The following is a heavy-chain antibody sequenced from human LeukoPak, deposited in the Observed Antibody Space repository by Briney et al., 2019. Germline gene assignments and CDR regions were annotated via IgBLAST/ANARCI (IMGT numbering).Heavy chain of an antibody. J-gene: IGHJ4*02. CDR3: AKSTGYSSGYNIDY. D-gene: IGHD3-22*01. CDR2: ISGSGGST. Sequence: GGSLRLSCAASGLTFSSYAMSWVRQAPGNGLEWVSAISGSGGSTYYADSVKGRFTISRDNSKNTLYLRMNSLRAEDTAVYYCAKSTGYSSGYNIDYWGQGTLVTVSS. CDR1: GLTFSSYA. V-gene: IGHV3-23*01.